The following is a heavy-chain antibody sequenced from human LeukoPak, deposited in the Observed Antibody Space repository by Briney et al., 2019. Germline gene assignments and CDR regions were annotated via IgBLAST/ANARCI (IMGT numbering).Heavy chain of an antibody. D-gene: IGHD4-17*01. V-gene: IGHV4-61*02. J-gene: IGHJ3*02. CDR1: GGSISSGSYY. CDR2: IYTSGST. Sequence: KSSETLSLTCTVSGGSISSGSYYWSWIRQPAGKGLEWIGRIYTSGSTNYNPSLKSRVTISVDTSKNQFSLNLSSVTAADTAVYYCARASHTAHTVLDAFDIWGQGTMVTVSS. CDR3: ARASHTAHTVLDAFDI.